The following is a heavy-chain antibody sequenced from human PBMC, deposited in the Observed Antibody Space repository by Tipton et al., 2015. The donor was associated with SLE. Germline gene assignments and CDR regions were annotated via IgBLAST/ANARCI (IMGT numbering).Heavy chain of an antibody. Sequence: GLVKPSETLSLTCAVYGGSISGYYWSWIRQPPGKGLEWIGYVYYRGSTDYNPSLKSRVTISVDTSKNQFSLKLSSVTAADTAVYYCARDQQPGYWGQGTLVTVSS. CDR2: VYYRGST. V-gene: IGHV4-59*01. J-gene: IGHJ4*02. CDR3: ARDQQPGY. D-gene: IGHD6-13*01. CDR1: GGSISGYY.